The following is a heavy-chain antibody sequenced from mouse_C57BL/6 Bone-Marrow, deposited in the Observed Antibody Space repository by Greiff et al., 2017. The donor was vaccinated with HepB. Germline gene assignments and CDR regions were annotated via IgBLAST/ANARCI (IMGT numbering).Heavy chain of an antibody. V-gene: IGHV1-59*01. CDR1: GYTFTSYW. Sequence: QVQLQQPGAELVRPGTSVKLSCKASGYTFTSYWMHWVKQRPGQGLEWIGVIDPSDSYTNYNQKFKGKATLTVDTSSSTAYMQLSSLTSEDSAVYYCARAIYYDYDWFAYWGQGTLVTVSA. CDR3: ARAIYYDYDWFAY. J-gene: IGHJ3*01. D-gene: IGHD2-4*01. CDR2: IDPSDSYT.